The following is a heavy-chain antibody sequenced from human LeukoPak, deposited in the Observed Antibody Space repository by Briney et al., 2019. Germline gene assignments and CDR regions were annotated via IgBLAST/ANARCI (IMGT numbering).Heavy chain of an antibody. CDR3: ARPSSSWYNWFDP. CDR2: IYYSGST. Sequence: SETLSLTCTVSGGSISSSSYYWGWVRQPPGKGLEWIGSIYYSGSTYYNPSLKSRVTISVDTSKNQSSLKLSSVTAADTAVYYCARPSSSWYNWFDPWGQGTLVTVSS. CDR1: GGSISSSSYY. V-gene: IGHV4-39*01. D-gene: IGHD6-13*01. J-gene: IGHJ5*02.